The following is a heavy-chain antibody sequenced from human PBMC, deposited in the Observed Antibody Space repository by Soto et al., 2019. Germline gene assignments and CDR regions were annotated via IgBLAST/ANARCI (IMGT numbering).Heavy chain of an antibody. CDR1: GYNFAGYW. D-gene: IGHD3-3*01. CDR3: ARGGVSTRTFDY. J-gene: IGHJ4*02. CDR2: IYPSDSDT. Sequence: GESLKISCKGSGYNFAGYWIAWVRQMPGKGLELMGVIYPSDSDTRYRPSFQGQVTISADKSISSAYLQWSSLRASDTAMYYCARGGVSTRTFDYWGQGTPVTVSS. V-gene: IGHV5-51*01.